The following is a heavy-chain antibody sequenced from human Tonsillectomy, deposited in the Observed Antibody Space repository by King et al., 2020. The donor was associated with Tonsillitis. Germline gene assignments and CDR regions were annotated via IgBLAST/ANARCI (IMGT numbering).Heavy chain of an antibody. V-gene: IGHV3-23*04. J-gene: IGHJ4*02. CDR2: ISGSGGIT. Sequence: VQLVESGGGLVQPGGSLRLSCAASGFTFSSYAMSGVRQAPGKGLEWVSAISGSGGITYYADSVKGLFTITRDNAKKTLHLQMNSSRAEDTAVYYCTKGGCSSTSCYYDCDYWGQGTLVTVSS. D-gene: IGHD2-2*01. CDR3: TKGGCSSTSCYYDCDY. CDR1: GFTFSSYA.